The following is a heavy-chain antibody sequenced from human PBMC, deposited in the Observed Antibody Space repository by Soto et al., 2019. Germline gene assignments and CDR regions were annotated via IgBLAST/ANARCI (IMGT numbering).Heavy chain of an antibody. V-gene: IGHV3-30-3*01. CDR2: ISYDGSNK. Sequence: GGSLRLSCAASGFTFSSYAMHWVRQAPGKGLEWVAVISYDGSNKYYADSVKGRFTISRDNSKNTLYLQMNSLRAEDTAVYYCARDRIVVVVAATPRFSASYGMDVWGQGTTVTVSS. CDR3: ARDRIVVVVAATPRFSASYGMDV. CDR1: GFTFSSYA. J-gene: IGHJ6*02. D-gene: IGHD2-15*01.